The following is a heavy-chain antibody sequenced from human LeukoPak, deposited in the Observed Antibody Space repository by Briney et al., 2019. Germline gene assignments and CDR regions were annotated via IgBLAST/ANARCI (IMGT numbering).Heavy chain of an antibody. Sequence: SETLSLTCAVYGGSFSGYYWSWIRQPPGKGLEWIGETNHSGSTNYNPSLKSRVTISVDTSKNQFSLKLSSVTAADTAVYYCARTGYCSSTSCYRAFDYWGQGTLVTVSS. J-gene: IGHJ4*02. CDR1: GGSFSGYY. V-gene: IGHV4-34*01. CDR2: TNHSGST. CDR3: ARTGYCSSTSCYRAFDY. D-gene: IGHD2-2*01.